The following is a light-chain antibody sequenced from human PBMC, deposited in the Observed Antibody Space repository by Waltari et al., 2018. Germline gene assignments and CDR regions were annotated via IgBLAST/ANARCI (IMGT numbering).Light chain of an antibody. Sequence: LVWSQHRHGQAARILIYVAATRATGIADRFSGGGSGIDFSLIISRLEPEDFSVYYCQMYVRLPATFGQGTKVEL. V-gene: IGKV3-20*01. J-gene: IGKJ1*01. CDR2: VAA. CDR3: QMYVRLPAT.